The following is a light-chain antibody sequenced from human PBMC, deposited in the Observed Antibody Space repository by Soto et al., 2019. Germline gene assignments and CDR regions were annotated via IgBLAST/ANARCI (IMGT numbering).Light chain of an antibody. J-gene: IGLJ1*01. CDR1: SSDVGGYKY. CDR3: SSYTSSSTRV. V-gene: IGLV2-14*03. CDR2: DIR. Sequence: QSALTQPASVSGSPGQSITISCTGTSSDVGGYKYVSWYQQHPGKAPKLMIYDIRNRPSGVSNRFSGSKSGNTASLTISGLHAKDEADYYCSSYTSSSTRVFGTGTKLTVL.